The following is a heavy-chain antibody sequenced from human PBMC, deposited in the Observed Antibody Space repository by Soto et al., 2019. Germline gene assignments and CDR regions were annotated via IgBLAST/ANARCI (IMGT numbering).Heavy chain of an antibody. V-gene: IGHV4-39*01. D-gene: IGHD3-22*01. Sequence: SSETLSLTCTVSGGSISSSSYYWGWIRQPPGKGLEWIGGIYYSGSTYYNPSLKSRVTISVDTSKNQFSLKLSSVTAADTAVYYCARQDSSGYYPYYYYYGMDVWGQGTTVTVSS. CDR3: ARQDSSGYYPYYYYYGMDV. CDR1: GGSISSSSYY. CDR2: IYYSGST. J-gene: IGHJ6*02.